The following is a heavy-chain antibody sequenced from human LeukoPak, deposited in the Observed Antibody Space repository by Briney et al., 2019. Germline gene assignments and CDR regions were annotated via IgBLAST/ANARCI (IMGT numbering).Heavy chain of an antibody. CDR2: ISGSTTFM. D-gene: IGHD2-2*01. CDR1: GFSFRDYA. J-gene: IGHJ3*01. Sequence: PGGSLRLSCAASGFSFRDYAMSWARQAPGKGLEWVSSISGSTTFMYYADSVKGRFTISRDTAKNSLFLQMNSLRAEDTAVYYCARMYHAFDFWGQGTMVTVSS. V-gene: IGHV3-21*01. CDR3: ARMYHAFDF.